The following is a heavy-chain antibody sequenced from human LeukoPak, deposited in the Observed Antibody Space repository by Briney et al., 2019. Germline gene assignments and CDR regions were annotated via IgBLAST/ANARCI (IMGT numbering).Heavy chain of an antibody. CDR2: IYYSGST. CDR3: TGRGYSGYVHY. J-gene: IGHJ4*02. CDR1: GGSISSSSYY. D-gene: IGHD5-12*01. V-gene: IGHV4-39*01. Sequence: SSETLSLTCTVPGGSISSSSYYWGWIRQPPGKGLEWIGSIYYSGSTYYNPSLKSRVTISVDTSKNQFSLKLSSVNAADTAVYYFTGRGYSGYVHYWGQGTLVTVSS.